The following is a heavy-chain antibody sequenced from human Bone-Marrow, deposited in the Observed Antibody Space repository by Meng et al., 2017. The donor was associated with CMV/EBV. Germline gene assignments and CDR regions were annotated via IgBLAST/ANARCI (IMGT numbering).Heavy chain of an antibody. D-gene: IGHD2-2*01. CDR3: ARLIVVVPARGWFDP. CDR1: GGSISSSSYY. J-gene: IGHJ5*02. CDR2: IHHSGST. Sequence: SETLSLTCTVSGGSISSSSYYWGWIRQPPGKGLEWIGEIHHSGSTYYNPSLKSRITISVDTSKNQFSLKLSSVTAADTAVYYCARLIVVVPARGWFDPWGQGTLVTVSS. V-gene: IGHV4-39*01.